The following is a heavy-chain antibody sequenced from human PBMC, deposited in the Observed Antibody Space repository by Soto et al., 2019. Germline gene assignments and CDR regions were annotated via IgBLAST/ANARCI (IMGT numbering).Heavy chain of an antibody. J-gene: IGHJ4*02. CDR2: INAGYGNT. V-gene: IGHV1-3*01. Sequence: ASVKVSCTASGYTFCSYAVHWVRQAPGQRLEWMGWINAGYGNTKSSQKFQDRVTITIDTSTSTAYMELRSLTSDDTDVYFSARSPMAPVPVDYWGLGTLVTVSS. D-gene: IGHD2-2*01. CDR3: ARSPMAPVPVDY. CDR1: GYTFCSYA.